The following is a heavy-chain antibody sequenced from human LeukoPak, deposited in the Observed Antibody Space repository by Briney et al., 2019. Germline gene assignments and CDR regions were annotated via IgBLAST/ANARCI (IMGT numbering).Heavy chain of an antibody. CDR2: MNPNSGNT. V-gene: IGHV1-8*01. D-gene: IGHD4-23*01. CDR3: ARGKYRPTVVTGYYYYMDV. J-gene: IGHJ6*03. CDR1: GYTFTSYD. Sequence: ASVKVSCKASGYTFTSYDINWVRQATGQGLEWMGWMNPNSGNTGYAQKFQGRVTMTRNTSISTAYMELSSLRSEDTAVYYCARGKYRPTVVTGYYYYMDVWGKGTTVTVSS.